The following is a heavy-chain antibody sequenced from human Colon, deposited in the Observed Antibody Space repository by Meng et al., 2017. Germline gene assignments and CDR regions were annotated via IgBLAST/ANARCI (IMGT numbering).Heavy chain of an antibody. V-gene: IGHV1-2*06. D-gene: IGHD2-15*01. CDR3: ARESADGGSFDL. J-gene: IGHJ4*02. CDR2: INPRTGDT. CDR1: GYTLY. Sequence: QVQLVQSRAAVKKPGAAVTVSCRASGYTLYIHWVRLRPGEGFEWMGRINPRTGDTKSAQSFQGRVTMTRDTSTTTFSMDLRSLTTADSAIYFCARESADGGSFDLWGQGTLVTVSS.